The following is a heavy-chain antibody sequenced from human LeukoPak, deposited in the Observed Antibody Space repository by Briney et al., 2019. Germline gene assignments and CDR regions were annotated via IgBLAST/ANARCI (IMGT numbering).Heavy chain of an antibody. CDR3: AKDYSSSRKAYYFDY. J-gene: IGHJ4*02. CDR2: ISSSSSTI. Sequence: GGSLRLSCAASGFTFSSYSTNWVRQAPGKGLEWVSYISSSSSTIYYADSVKGRFTISRDNSKNTLYLQMNSLRAEDTAVYYCAKDYSSSRKAYYFDYWGQGSLVTVSS. D-gene: IGHD6-13*01. CDR1: GFTFSSYS. V-gene: IGHV3-48*01.